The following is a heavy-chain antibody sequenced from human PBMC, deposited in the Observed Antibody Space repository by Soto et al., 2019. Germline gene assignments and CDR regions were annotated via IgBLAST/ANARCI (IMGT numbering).Heavy chain of an antibody. CDR2: ISPYNGNT. CDR3: ATMGGVTVVRGLTYAMAV. Sequence: QVQLVQSGAEVKKPGASVKVSCKASGYTFTNHGICWVRQAPGQGLEWVGWISPYNGNTNYAQKLQGRVTMTTETSTNTAYMELWSLSSDDTAVYYCATMGGVTVVRGLTYAMAVWGQGTTVTVSS. CDR1: GYTFTNHG. V-gene: IGHV1-18*01. J-gene: IGHJ6*02. D-gene: IGHD3-10*01.